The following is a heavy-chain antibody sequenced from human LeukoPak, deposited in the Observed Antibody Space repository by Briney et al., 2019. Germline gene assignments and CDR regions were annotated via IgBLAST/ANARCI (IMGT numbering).Heavy chain of an antibody. CDR1: GYSISSGYY. D-gene: IGHD3-10*01. CDR3: ARGGSPIYGSGSYYIGY. Sequence: SETLSLTCTVSGYSISSGYYWGWIRQPPGKGLEWIGSIYYSGSTYYNPSLKSRVTISVDTSKNQFSLKLSSVTAADTAVYYCARGGSPIYGSGSYYIGYWGQGTLVTVSS. V-gene: IGHV4-38-2*02. J-gene: IGHJ4*02. CDR2: IYYSGST.